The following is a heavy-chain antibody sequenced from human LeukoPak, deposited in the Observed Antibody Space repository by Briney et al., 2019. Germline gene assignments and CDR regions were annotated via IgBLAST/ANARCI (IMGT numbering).Heavy chain of an antibody. D-gene: IGHD2-15*01. V-gene: IGHV3-20*04. J-gene: IGHJ4*02. Sequence: PGGSLRLSCAASGFTFDDYGMSWVRQAPGKGLEWVSGINWNGGSTGYADSVKGRFTISRDNAKNSLYPQMNSLRAEDTALYYCARDRRYCSGGSCYVDYWGQGTLVTVSS. CDR3: ARDRRYCSGGSCYVDY. CDR1: GFTFDDYG. CDR2: INWNGGST.